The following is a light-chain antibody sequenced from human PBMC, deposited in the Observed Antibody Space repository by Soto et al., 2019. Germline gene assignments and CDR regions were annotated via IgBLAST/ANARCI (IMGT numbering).Light chain of an antibody. Sequence: ELVLTQSPGTLSLSPGERATLSCRASQSVRSSYLAWYQQKPGQAPRLLIYGASSRDTGISARFSGSGSGTDFTLTISRLETEDFAVYYCQQFVSSPLTFGGGTKVDIK. CDR1: QSVRSSY. V-gene: IGKV3-20*01. CDR3: QQFVSSPLT. J-gene: IGKJ4*01. CDR2: GAS.